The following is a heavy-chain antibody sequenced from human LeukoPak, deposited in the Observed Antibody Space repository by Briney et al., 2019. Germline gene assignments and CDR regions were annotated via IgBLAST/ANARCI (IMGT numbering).Heavy chain of an antibody. CDR2: IEDDGVEK. CDR1: GFTLSSYW. Sequence: GGSLRLSCAASGFTLSSYWMTWVRQAPGKRLEWVANIEDDGVEKYYVDSVKGRFTISRDNAKNSLYLQMNSLRAEDTAVYYCANYLDYGDYLNAFDIWGQGTMVTVSS. CDR3: ANYLDYGDYLNAFDI. V-gene: IGHV3-7*03. D-gene: IGHD4-17*01. J-gene: IGHJ3*02.